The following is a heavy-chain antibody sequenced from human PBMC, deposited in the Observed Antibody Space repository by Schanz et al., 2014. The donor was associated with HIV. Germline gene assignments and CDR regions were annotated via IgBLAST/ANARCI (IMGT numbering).Heavy chain of an antibody. CDR1: GFTFYNYA. V-gene: IGHV3-23*01. CDR2: ISGGGRDK. J-gene: IGHJ5*01. CDR3: AKDRNGYNQPIES. Sequence: EVQLLEFGGGSVRPGESLRLSCLASGFTFYNYAMNWVRQAPGKGLEYVATISGGGRDKYYADSVRGRVTISRDNPKNTLYLQIDSLRVEDTAMYYCAKDRNGYNQPIESWGHGTLVSVSS. D-gene: IGHD5-18*01.